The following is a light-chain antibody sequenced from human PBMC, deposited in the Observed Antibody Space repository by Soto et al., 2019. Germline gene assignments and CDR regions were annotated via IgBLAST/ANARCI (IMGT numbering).Light chain of an antibody. J-gene: IGKJ1*01. Sequence: EIVMTQSPATLSVSPGERATLSCRASQSVSSKLAWYQQKPGQGPRLLIYGASTRASGIPARFSGSGSETEFTLTISSLQSEDFAVYYCQHYSTWLWTFGQGTKVAIK. V-gene: IGKV3-15*01. CDR1: QSVSSK. CDR3: QHYSTWLWT. CDR2: GAS.